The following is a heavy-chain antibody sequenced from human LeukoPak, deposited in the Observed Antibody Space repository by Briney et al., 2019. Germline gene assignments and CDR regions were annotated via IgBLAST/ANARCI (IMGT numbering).Heavy chain of an antibody. V-gene: IGHV4-39*07. CDR2: IYYSGST. Sequence: QPSETLSLTCTVSGVSISSSSYYWGWLRQPPGKGLEWIGSIYYSGSTYHNPSLKSRVTISVDTSKNQFSLKLSSVTAADTAVYYCARGGPGGFLYYYYYMDVWGKGTTVTVSS. CDR1: GVSISSSSYY. D-gene: IGHD5-12*01. J-gene: IGHJ6*03. CDR3: ARGGPGGFLYYYYYMDV.